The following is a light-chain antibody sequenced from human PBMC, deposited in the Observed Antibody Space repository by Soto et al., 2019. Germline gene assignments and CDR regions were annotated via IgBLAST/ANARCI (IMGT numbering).Light chain of an antibody. CDR1: QSVRSN. Sequence: EIVIMQSPATLSVSPGERATLSCRASQSVRSNLAWYQQKPGQALRLLIYDTSTRAPGISARFSGSGSGTEFTLTISSLQSEDFAVYYCQQYNTWPPITFGQGTRLDI. CDR2: DTS. J-gene: IGKJ5*01. V-gene: IGKV3-15*01. CDR3: QQYNTWPPIT.